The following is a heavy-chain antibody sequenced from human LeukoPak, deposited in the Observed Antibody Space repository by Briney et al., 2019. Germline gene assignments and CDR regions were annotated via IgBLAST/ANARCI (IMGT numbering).Heavy chain of an antibody. CDR2: IIPILGIA. D-gene: IGHD4-23*01. V-gene: IGHV1-69*04. Sequence: SVKVSCKASGGTFSSYAISWVRQAPGQGLEWMGRIIPILGIANYAQKFQGRVTITADKSTSTAYMELSSLRSEDTAVYYCARVWEMTTVAQGLNWFDPWGQGTLVTVSS. CDR1: GGTFSSYA. J-gene: IGHJ5*02. CDR3: ARVWEMTTVAQGLNWFDP.